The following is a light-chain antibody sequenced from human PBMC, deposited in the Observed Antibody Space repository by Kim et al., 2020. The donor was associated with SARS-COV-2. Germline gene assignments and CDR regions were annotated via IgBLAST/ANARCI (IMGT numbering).Light chain of an antibody. CDR3: QQYNNWPPLWT. Sequence: EIVMTQSPATLSVSPGERATLSCRASQSVSSNLAWYQQKPGQAPRLPIYGASTRATGIPARFSGSGSGTEFTLTISSLQSEDFAVYYCQQYNNWPPLWTFGQGTKVDIK. J-gene: IGKJ1*01. V-gene: IGKV3-15*01. CDR2: GAS. CDR1: QSVSSN.